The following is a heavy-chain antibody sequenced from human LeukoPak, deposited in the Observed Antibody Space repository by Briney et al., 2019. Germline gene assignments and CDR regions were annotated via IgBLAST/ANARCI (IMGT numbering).Heavy chain of an antibody. CDR3: ARHGHSYGYVDY. V-gene: IGHV4-39*01. J-gene: IGHJ4*02. CDR1: RGSISSGSYY. Sequence: SETLSLTCSVSRGSISSGSYYRGWIRQPPGKGLEWIASIYYTGSTYYNPSLKSRVAMSEDKSKNQFSLRLSSVTAADTAVYYCARHGHSYGYVDYWGQGTLVTVSS. D-gene: IGHD5-18*01. CDR2: IYYTGST.